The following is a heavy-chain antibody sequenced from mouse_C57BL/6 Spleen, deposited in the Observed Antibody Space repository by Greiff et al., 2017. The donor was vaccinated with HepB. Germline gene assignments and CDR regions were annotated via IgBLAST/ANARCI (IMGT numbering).Heavy chain of an antibody. CDR3: ARDNYGNGSCY. CDR1: GYSITSGYY. CDR2: ISYDGSN. V-gene: IGHV3-6*01. J-gene: IGHJ2*01. D-gene: IGHD1-1*01. Sequence: EVQLQESGPGLVKPSQSLSLTCSVTGYSITSGYYWNWIRQFPGNKLEWMGYISYDGSNNYNPSLKNRISITRDTSKNQFFLKLNSVTTEDTATYYCARDNYGNGSCYWGQGTTLTVSS.